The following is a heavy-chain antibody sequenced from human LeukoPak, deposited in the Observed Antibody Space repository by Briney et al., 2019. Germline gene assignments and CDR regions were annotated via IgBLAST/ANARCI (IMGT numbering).Heavy chain of an antibody. Sequence: SVKVSCKASEYTFTDYAINWVRQAPGQGLEWMGGIIPIFGTANYAQKFQGRVTITADESTSTAYMELSSLRSEDTAVYYCAMGVGYNYWGQGTLVTVSS. J-gene: IGHJ4*02. CDR3: AMGVGYNY. CDR1: EYTFTDYA. V-gene: IGHV1-69*13. CDR2: IIPIFGTA. D-gene: IGHD3-10*01.